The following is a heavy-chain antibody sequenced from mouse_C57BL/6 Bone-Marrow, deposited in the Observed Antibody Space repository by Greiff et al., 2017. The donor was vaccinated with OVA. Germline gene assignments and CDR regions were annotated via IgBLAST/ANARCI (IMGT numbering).Heavy chain of an antibody. J-gene: IGHJ3*01. CDR1: GYTFTSYW. Sequence: QVQLQQSGAELVPPRSSFKLSCKASGYTFTSYWMHWVKQRPGRGLEWIGRIDPNSGGTKYNEKFKSKATLTVDKPSSTAYMQLSSLTSEDSAVYYCAMDVTTGPWFAYWGQGTLVTVSA. CDR3: AMDVTTGPWFAY. V-gene: IGHV1-72*01. D-gene: IGHD1-1*01. CDR2: IDPNSGGT.